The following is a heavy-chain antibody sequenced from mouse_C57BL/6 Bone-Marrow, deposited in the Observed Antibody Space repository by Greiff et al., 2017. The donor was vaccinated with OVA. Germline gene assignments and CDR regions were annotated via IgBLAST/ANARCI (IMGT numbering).Heavy chain of an antibody. CDR3: ARRVITTVVGYFDV. J-gene: IGHJ1*03. Sequence: QVQLQQSGAELVRPGTSVKVSCKASGYAFTNYLIEWVKQRPGQGLEWIGVINPGSSGTNYNEKFKGKATLTADKSSSTAYMQLSSLTSEDSAVYFCARRVITTVVGYFDVWGTGTTVTVSS. CDR2: INPGSSGT. CDR1: GYAFTNYL. V-gene: IGHV1-54*01. D-gene: IGHD1-1*01.